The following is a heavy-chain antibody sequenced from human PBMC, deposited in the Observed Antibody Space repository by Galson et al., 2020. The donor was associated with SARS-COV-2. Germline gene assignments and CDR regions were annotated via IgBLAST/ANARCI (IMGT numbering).Heavy chain of an antibody. Sequence: GESLKISCVASGFTVSSNYMSWVRQAPGKGLEWVSVIYSGGSTYYADSVKGRFTISRDNSKNTLYLQMNSLRAEDTAVYYCARDGMGAAGGSYFDYWGQGTLVTVSS. CDR1: GFTVSSNY. CDR3: ARDGMGAAGGSYFDY. J-gene: IGHJ4*02. V-gene: IGHV3-66*01. CDR2: IYSGGST. D-gene: IGHD6-13*01.